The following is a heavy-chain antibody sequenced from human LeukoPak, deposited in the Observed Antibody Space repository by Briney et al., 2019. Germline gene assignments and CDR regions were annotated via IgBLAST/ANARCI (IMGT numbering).Heavy chain of an antibody. CDR1: GGSISSYY. CDR2: IYYSGST. V-gene: IGHV4-59*01. Sequence: SETLSLTCTVSGGSISSYYWSWIRQPPGKGLEWIGYIYYSGSTNYNPSLKSRVTISVDTSKNQFSLKLSSVTAADTAVYYCARTISDYSNFLFDYWGQGTLATVSS. D-gene: IGHD4-11*01. CDR3: ARTISDYSNFLFDY. J-gene: IGHJ4*02.